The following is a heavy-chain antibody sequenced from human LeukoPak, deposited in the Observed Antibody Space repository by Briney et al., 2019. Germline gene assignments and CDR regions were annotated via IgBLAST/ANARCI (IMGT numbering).Heavy chain of an antibody. Sequence: SETLSLTCTVSGYSISSGYYWGWIRQPPGKGLEWIGSIYHSGSTYYNPSLKSRVTISVDTSKNQFSLKLSSVTAADTAVYYCARLRGYSYGHNFDYWGQGTLVTVSS. CDR2: IYHSGST. CDR3: ARLRGYSYGHNFDY. CDR1: GYSISSGYY. V-gene: IGHV4-38-2*02. J-gene: IGHJ4*02. D-gene: IGHD5-18*01.